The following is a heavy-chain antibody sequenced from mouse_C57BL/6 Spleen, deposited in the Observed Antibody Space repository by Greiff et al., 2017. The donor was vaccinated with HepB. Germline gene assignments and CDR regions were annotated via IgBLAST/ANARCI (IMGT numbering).Heavy chain of an antibody. V-gene: IGHV14-3*01. CDR3: ARSSTGPFDY. CDR1: GFNFKNSY. Sequence: VQLQQSVAELVRPGASVKFSCTASGFNFKNSYMYWVKQRPEQGLEWIGRIDPANGNTKYAPKFPGKSTITADTSSNPAYLQLSSRTSEDNAIYYCARSSTGPFDYWGQVTTLTV. CDR2: IDPANGNT. J-gene: IGHJ2*01. D-gene: IGHD4-1*02.